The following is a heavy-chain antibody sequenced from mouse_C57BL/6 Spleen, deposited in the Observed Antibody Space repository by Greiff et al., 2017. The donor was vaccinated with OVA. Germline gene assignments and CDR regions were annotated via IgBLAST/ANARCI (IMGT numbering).Heavy chain of an antibody. CDR3: ARMRGRLTGRYAIDY. J-gene: IGHJ4*01. D-gene: IGHD1-2*01. CDR2: IWWDDDK. V-gene: IGHV8-8*01. Sequence: QVTLKESGPGILQPSQTLSLTCSFSGFSLSTFGMGVGWIRQPSGKGLEWLAHIWWDDDKYYNPALKRRLTISQDTSKNQVFLKIANVDTSDTATDYCARMRGRLTGRYAIDYWGQGTSVTVSS. CDR1: GFSLSTFGMG.